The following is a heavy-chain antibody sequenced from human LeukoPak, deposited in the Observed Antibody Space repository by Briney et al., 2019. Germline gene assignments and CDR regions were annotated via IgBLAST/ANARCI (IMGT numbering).Heavy chain of an antibody. CDR3: ATLGYYYGSGSYEGNWFDP. D-gene: IGHD3-10*01. CDR1: GYSFTSYW. Sequence: GASLNISCKGSGYSFTSYWIGWVRPLPGKGLGWMGIIYPGDSDTRDSPSFQGQVTISADKSISTAYLQWSSLKASDTAMYYCATLGYYYGSGSYEGNWFDPWGQGTLVTVSS. CDR2: IYPGDSDT. J-gene: IGHJ5*02. V-gene: IGHV5-51*01.